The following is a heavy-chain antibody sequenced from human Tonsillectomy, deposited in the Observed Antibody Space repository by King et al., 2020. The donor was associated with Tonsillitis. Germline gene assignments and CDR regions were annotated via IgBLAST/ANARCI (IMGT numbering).Heavy chain of an antibody. V-gene: IGHV3-30*18. CDR3: AKDVRRYGSGSFPDS. CDR2: ISYDGSDL. J-gene: IGHJ4*02. CDR1: GFTFSNYW. Sequence: VQLVESGGGLVQPGGSLRLSCAASGFTFSNYWMHWLRQAPGKGLEWVAIISYDGSDLFQADSVKGRIIISRDDSKNTLYLEMNSLRAEDAALYYCAKDVRRYGSGSFPDSWGQGTLVTVSS. D-gene: IGHD3-10*01.